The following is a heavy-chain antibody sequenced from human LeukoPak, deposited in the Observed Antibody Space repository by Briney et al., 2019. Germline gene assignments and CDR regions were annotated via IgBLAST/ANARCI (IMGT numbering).Heavy chain of an antibody. CDR2: INPNSGGT. J-gene: IGHJ6*02. CDR3: ARAPYYYGMDV. CDR1: GYTFTSYD. V-gene: IGHV1-2*02. Sequence: ASVKVSCKASGYTFTSYDLNWVRQATGQGLEWMGWINPNSGGTNYAQKFQGRVTMTRDTSISTAYMELSRLRSDDTAVYYCARAPYYYGMDVWGQGTTVTVSS.